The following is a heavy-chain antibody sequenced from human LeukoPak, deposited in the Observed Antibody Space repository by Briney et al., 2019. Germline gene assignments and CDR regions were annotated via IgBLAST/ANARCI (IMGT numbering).Heavy chain of an antibody. Sequence: GGSLRLSCAASGFTFSSYAMHWVRQAPGKGLDWVAVISYDGSNKYYADSVKGRFTISRDNSKNTLYLQMNSLRAEDTAVYYCARDRSLWFFDYWGQGTLVTVSS. J-gene: IGHJ4*02. CDR1: GFTFSSYA. CDR3: ARDRSLWFFDY. CDR2: ISYDGSNK. V-gene: IGHV3-30*04. D-gene: IGHD3-10*01.